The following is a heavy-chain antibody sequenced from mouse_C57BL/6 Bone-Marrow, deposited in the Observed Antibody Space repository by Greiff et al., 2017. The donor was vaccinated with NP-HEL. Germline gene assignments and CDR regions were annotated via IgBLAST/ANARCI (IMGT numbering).Heavy chain of an antibody. Sequence: VQLKESGPGLVAPSTSLSITCTASGFSLTSYAISWVRQPPGKGLEWLGVIWTGGGSNYYTALNSRLSISKDNSKSQVFLKMNSLQTDDTARYCCARKGWAKYGMDYWGQGTSVTVSA. D-gene: IGHD2-3*01. V-gene: IGHV2-9-1*01. CDR2: IWTGGGS. J-gene: IGHJ4*01. CDR1: GFSLTSYA. CDR3: ARKGWAKYGMDY.